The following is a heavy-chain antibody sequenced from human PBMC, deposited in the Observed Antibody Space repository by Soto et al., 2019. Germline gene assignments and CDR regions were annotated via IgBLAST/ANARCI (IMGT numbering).Heavy chain of an antibody. CDR1: GYIFTSFW. CDR3: ARREYSYSRGSFDY. D-gene: IGHD3-22*01. Sequence: GESLKISCKGSGYIFTSFWIGWVRQMPGKGLEWMGIIYPGDSDTTYSPSFQGQVTISADKSISTAYLQWSSLRASDTALYYCARREYSYSRGSFDYWGHGTLVT. CDR2: IYPGDSDT. J-gene: IGHJ4*01. V-gene: IGHV5-51*01.